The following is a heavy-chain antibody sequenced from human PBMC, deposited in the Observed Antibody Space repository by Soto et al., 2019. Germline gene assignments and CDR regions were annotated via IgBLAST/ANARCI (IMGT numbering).Heavy chain of an antibody. CDR2: LVGSGADK. D-gene: IGHD2-8*01. CDR1: GFTLSAYW. CDR3: AKDLIAGNGVWEAFDM. J-gene: IGHJ3*02. V-gene: IGHV3-23*01. Sequence: GGSLRLSCAASGFTLSAYWMTWVRQAPGKGLQWVSGLVGSGADKNYADSVRGRFTVSRDNSKNTLYLQMNSLRDEDSVVYYCAKDLIAGNGVWEAFDMWGRGTKVTVSS.